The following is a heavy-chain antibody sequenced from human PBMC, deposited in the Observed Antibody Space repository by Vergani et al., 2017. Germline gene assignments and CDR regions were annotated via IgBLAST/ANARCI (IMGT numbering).Heavy chain of an antibody. Sequence: QVQLVESGGGVVPPGGSLRLSCAASGFTFNSYGMHWVRQAPGKGLEWVAAIWYDGSKTYYADSVKGRFTISRDNSKDTLFLQMNSLRAEDTAVYYCARPRWGRILDIAVLGGGFNSWGQGTLVTVSS. V-gene: IGHV3-33*01. CDR2: IWYDGSKT. CDR3: ARPRWGRILDIAVLGGGFNS. J-gene: IGHJ4*02. CDR1: GFTFNSYG. D-gene: IGHD6-19*01.